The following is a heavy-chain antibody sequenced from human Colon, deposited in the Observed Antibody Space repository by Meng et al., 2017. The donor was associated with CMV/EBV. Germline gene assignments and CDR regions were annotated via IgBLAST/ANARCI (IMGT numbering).Heavy chain of an antibody. Sequence: SETLSLTCAVSGVSLSGYHWSWIRQAPGKDLEWIGDINHNGITKYNTSLKSRLTISVDMSENEYSLRLRSVTAADTAVYYCARQIWSGSLYNWFDPWGQGTLVTVSS. J-gene: IGHJ5*02. V-gene: IGHV4-34*01. D-gene: IGHD3-3*01. CDR1: GVSLSGYH. CDR3: ARQIWSGSLYNWFDP. CDR2: INHNGIT.